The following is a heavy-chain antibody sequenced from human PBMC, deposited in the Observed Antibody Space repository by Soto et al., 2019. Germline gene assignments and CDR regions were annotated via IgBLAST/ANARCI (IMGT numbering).Heavy chain of an antibody. V-gene: IGHV1-69*04. J-gene: IGHJ6*02. CDR3: ARDGSSTLLGQYYYYYGMDV. CDR1: GGTFSSYT. CDR2: IIPILGIA. Sequence: SVKVSCKASGGTFSSYTISWVRQAPGQGLEWMGRIIPILGIANYAQKFQGRVTITADKSTSTAYMELRSLRSDGTAVYYCARDGSSTLLGQYYYYYGMDVWGQGTTVTVSS. D-gene: IGHD2-2*01.